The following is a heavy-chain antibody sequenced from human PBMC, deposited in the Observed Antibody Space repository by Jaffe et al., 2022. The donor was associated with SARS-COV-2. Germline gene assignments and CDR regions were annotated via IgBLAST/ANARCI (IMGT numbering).Heavy chain of an antibody. Sequence: QLQLQESGPGLVKPSETLSLTCTVSGGSVISDIYHWGWIRQPPGKGLEWIGSIFYDGTTYYDPSLRSRLTISVDTSKNQFSLRLSSVTAADTAVYYCERHSGSSAPIYHGLDVWGQGTSVTVSS. D-gene: IGHD5-12*01. CDR3: ERHSGSSAPIYHGLDV. CDR2: IFYDGTT. J-gene: IGHJ6*02. V-gene: IGHV4-39*01. CDR1: GGSVISDIYH.